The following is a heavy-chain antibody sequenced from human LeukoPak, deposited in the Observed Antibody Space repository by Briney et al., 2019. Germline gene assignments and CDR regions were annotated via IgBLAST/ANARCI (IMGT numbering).Heavy chain of an antibody. D-gene: IGHD3-16*02. CDR3: ARGPGGVIPNQFDY. J-gene: IGHJ4*02. CDR2: IYYSGST. CDR1: GGSISSNSYY. V-gene: IGHV4-39*07. Sequence: SETLSLTCAVSGGSISSNSYYWGWIRQPPGKGLEWIGSIYYSGSTNYNPSLKSRVTISVDTSKNQFSLKLSSVTAADTAVYYCARGPGGVIPNQFDYWGQGTLVTVSS.